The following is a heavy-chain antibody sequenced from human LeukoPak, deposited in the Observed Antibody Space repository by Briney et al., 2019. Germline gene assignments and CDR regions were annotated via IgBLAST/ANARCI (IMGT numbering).Heavy chain of an antibody. V-gene: IGHV1-2*02. CDR3: ARADYYYDSSGYYYFDY. CDR2: INPNSGGT. J-gene: IGHJ4*02. CDR1: GYTFTGYY. D-gene: IGHD3-22*01. Sequence: GASVKVSCKASGYTFTGYYIHWVRQAPGQGLEWIGWINPNSGGTNYAQKFQGRVTMTRDTSISTAYMELRSLRSDDTAVYYCARADYYYDSSGYYYFDYWGQGTLVTVSS.